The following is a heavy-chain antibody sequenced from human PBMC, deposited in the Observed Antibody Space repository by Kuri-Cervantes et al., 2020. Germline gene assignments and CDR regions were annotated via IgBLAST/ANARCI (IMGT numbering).Heavy chain of an antibody. J-gene: IGHJ4*02. CDR3: ARDGDSGYDFRPLDY. D-gene: IGHD5-12*01. Sequence: LSLTCAASGFTVSSNYMSWVRQAPGKGLEWVSVIYSGGSTYYADSVKGRFTISRDNSKNTLYLQMNSLRAEDTAVYYCARDGDSGYDFRPLDYWGQGTLVTVSS. V-gene: IGHV3-53*01. CDR1: GFTVSSNY. CDR2: IYSGGST.